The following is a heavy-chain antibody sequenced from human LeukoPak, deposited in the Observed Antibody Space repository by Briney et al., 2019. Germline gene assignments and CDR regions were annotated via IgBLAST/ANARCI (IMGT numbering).Heavy chain of an antibody. Sequence: SETLSLTCTVTRGSISSYYWSWIRQPPGKGLEWIGYIYYTGSTNYNPSLKSRVTISVDTSKNQFSLKLSSVTAADTAVYYCARQQLSQLYYFDNWGQGTLVTVSS. CDR2: IYYTGST. CDR1: RGSISSYY. D-gene: IGHD6-13*01. J-gene: IGHJ4*02. CDR3: ARQQLSQLYYFDN. V-gene: IGHV4-59*01.